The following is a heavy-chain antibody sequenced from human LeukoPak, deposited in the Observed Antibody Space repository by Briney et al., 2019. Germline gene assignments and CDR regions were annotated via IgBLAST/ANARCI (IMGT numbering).Heavy chain of an antibody. CDR2: TYHSGST. D-gene: IGHD6-13*01. CDR3: ARDNIAAAGPPTLYYYYGMDV. V-gene: IGHV4-4*02. J-gene: IGHJ6*02. CDR1: GGSISSSNW. Sequence: SETLSLTCAVSGGSISSSNWWSWVRQPPGKGLEWIGETYHSGSTNYNPSLKSRVTISVDKSKNQFSLKLSSVTAADTAVYYCARDNIAAAGPPTLYYYYGMDVWGQGTTVTVSS.